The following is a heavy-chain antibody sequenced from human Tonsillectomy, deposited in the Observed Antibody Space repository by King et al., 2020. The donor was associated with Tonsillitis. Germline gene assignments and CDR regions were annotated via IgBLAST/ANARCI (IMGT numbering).Heavy chain of an antibody. CDR2: MNEDGSVK. Sequence: QLVQSGGGLVQPGGSLRLSRAASGFTFGAYWMTWVRQAPGKGLEWVANMNEDGSVKYHVDSVKGRFTISRDNAKNSLYLQMNSLRAEDTALYYCARGDNNSGDYWGQGTLVTVSS. D-gene: IGHD1-1*01. J-gene: IGHJ4*02. CDR3: ARGDNNSGDY. V-gene: IGHV3-7*03. CDR1: GFTFGAYW.